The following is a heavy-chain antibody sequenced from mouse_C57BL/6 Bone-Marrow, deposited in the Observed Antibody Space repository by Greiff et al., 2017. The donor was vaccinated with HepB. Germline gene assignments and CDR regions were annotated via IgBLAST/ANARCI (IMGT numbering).Heavy chain of an antibody. CDR3: ARWDYYGSSSSY. Sequence: QVQLQQSGAELARPGASVKLSCKASGYTFTSYGISWVKQRTGQGLEWIGEIYPRSGNTYYNEKFKGKATKTADKSSSTAYMELRSLTSEDSAVYFCARWDYYGSSSSYWGQGTLVTVSA. D-gene: IGHD1-1*01. CDR1: GYTFTSYG. CDR2: IYPRSGNT. J-gene: IGHJ3*01. V-gene: IGHV1-81*01.